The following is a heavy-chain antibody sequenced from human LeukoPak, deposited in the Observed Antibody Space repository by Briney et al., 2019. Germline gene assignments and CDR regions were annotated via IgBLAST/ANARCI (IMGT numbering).Heavy chain of an antibody. J-gene: IGHJ5*02. Sequence: ASVKVSCKASGYTFTSYGISWVRQAPGQGLEWMGWISAYNGNTNYAQKLQGRVTITRNTSISTAYMELSSLRSEDTAVYYCARDGGALTFDPWGQGTLVTVSS. D-gene: IGHD3-16*01. CDR1: GYTFTSYG. V-gene: IGHV1-18*01. CDR3: ARDGGALTFDP. CDR2: ISAYNGNT.